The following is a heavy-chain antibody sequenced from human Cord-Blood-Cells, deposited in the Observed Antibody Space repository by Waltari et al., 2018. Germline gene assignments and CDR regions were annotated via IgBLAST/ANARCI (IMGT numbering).Heavy chain of an antibody. CDR3: ARVLGQLLLSQLFDY. V-gene: IGHV3-30*04. Sequence: QVQLVESGGGVVQPGRSLRLSCAASGFTFSSYAMHWVRQAPGKGLAWVAVISYDGSNKYYADPVKGRFTISRDNSKNTLYLQMNSLRAEDTAMYYCARVLGQLLLSQLFDYWGQGTLVTVSS. CDR2: ISYDGSNK. CDR1: GFTFSSYA. J-gene: IGHJ4*02. D-gene: IGHD2-2*01.